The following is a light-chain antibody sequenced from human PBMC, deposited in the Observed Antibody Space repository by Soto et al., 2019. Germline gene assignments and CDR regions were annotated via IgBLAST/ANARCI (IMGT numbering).Light chain of an antibody. CDR2: WTS. Sequence: DIVMTQSPDSLAVSLGERATINCKSSPSVLSRSNNKDCLTWYQQKPGQPPKLLIYWTSTRESGVPDRFSGSGSGTDFTLTISRLQAEEVAVYYCQQCYSIPRTLGGGNRVESK. V-gene: IGKV4-1*01. J-gene: IGKJ4*01. CDR1: PSVLSRSNNKDC. CDR3: QQCYSIPRT.